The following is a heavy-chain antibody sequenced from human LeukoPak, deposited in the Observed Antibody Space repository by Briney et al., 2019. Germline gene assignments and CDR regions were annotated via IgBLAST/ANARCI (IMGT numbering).Heavy chain of an antibody. CDR3: ADIVVYYDILTGHFNWFDP. CDR1: GFSLSTSGVD. CDR2: SYWDDDK. D-gene: IGHD3-9*01. J-gene: IGHJ5*02. Sequence: SGPTLVNPTQTLTLTCTFSGFSLSTSGVDVGWIRQPPGKALEWLALSYWDDDKRYSPSLKSRLTITKDTSKNQVVLTTTNMDPVDTATYYCADIVVYYDILTGHFNWFDPWGQGTLVTVSS. V-gene: IGHV2-5*02.